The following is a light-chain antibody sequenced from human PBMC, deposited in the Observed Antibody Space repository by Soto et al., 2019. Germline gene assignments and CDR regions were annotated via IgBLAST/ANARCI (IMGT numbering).Light chain of an antibody. CDR2: GVS. V-gene: IGKV3-20*01. CDR1: QSVSSGY. J-gene: IGKJ2*01. Sequence: EIVLTQSPATLSLSPGERASLSCRASQSVSSGYLSWYQQKPGQAPRLLIYGVSSRATGIPNRFSGSGSGTVFTLTISRLEPEDFAVYYCQQYGNSPYTFGQGTMVEIK. CDR3: QQYGNSPYT.